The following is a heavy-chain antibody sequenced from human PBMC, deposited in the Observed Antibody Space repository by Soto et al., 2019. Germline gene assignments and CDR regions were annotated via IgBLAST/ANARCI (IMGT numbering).Heavy chain of an antibody. J-gene: IGHJ3*02. Sequence: QVQLVQSGAEVKKPGSSVKVSCKASGGTFSSYTISWVRQAPGQGLEWMGRIIPILGIANYAQKFQGRVTITADKPTSTAYMELSSLRSEDTAVYYCVSVGRVWVTNYVDDAFDIWGQGTMVTVSS. D-gene: IGHD4-17*01. CDR2: IIPILGIA. V-gene: IGHV1-69*02. CDR1: GGTFSSYT. CDR3: VSVGRVWVTNYVDDAFDI.